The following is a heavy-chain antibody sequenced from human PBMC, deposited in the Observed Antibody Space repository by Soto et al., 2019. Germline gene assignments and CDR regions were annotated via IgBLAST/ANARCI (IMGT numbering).Heavy chain of an antibody. Sequence: EVQLVESGGGLVQPGGSLRLSCAASGFTFSTSWMTWVRQAPGKGLEWVANIKEDGSETYYLDSVKGRFTVSKDNAKNSLYLQMNSLRAEDTAVYYCATDRGPYTFDYWGQGTLVTVSS. CDR3: ATDRGPYTFDY. D-gene: IGHD5-18*01. CDR1: GFTFSTSW. V-gene: IGHV3-7*01. CDR2: IKEDGSET. J-gene: IGHJ4*02.